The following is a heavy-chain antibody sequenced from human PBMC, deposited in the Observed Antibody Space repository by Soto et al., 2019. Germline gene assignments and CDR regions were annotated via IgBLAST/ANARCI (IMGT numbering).Heavy chain of an antibody. CDR3: VRDRGYSGYTY. V-gene: IGHV3-11*06. Sequence: QVHLAESGGGLVKPGGSLRLSCAASGFDFSDYYMSWIRQAPGKGPEWVAYITSSSSNFTNYADSVKGRFTISRDNAKNSVYLQMNSLTAEDTALYYCVRDRGYSGYTYWGQGTLVTVS. CDR1: GFDFSDYY. D-gene: IGHD5-12*01. J-gene: IGHJ4*02. CDR2: ITSSSSNFT.